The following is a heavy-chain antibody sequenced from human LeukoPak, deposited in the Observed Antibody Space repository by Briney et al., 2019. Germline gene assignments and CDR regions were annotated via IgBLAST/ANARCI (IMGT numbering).Heavy chain of an antibody. CDR1: GFTFNNYA. Sequence: GGSLRLSCVASGFTFNNYAMSWVRQAPGKGLEWLGRIKRETDGGTIDYAAPVKGRFTISRDDSRNTLYLQMDSLKIEDTAVYYCTTDRYYDNSELQFQHWGQGTLVTVSS. CDR2: IKRETDGGTI. J-gene: IGHJ1*01. D-gene: IGHD3-22*01. CDR3: TTDRYYDNSELQFQH. V-gene: IGHV3-15*01.